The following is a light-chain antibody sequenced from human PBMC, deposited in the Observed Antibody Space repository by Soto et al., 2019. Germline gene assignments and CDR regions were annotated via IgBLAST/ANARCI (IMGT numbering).Light chain of an antibody. CDR2: TNN. Sequence: QLVLTQPPSASGTPGQRVTISCSGSSSNIGSNTVSWYRQLPGTAPKLLIYTNNQRPSGVPDRFSGSKSGTSASLAISGLQSQDEAAYYCAVWDDSMNGPVFGGGTKLTVL. CDR3: AVWDDSMNGPV. J-gene: IGLJ3*02. V-gene: IGLV1-44*01. CDR1: SSNIGSNT.